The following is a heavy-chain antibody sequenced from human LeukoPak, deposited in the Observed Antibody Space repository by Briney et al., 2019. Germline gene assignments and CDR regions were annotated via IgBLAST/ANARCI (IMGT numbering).Heavy chain of an antibody. CDR3: ARSYYDFWSGYFDY. D-gene: IGHD3-3*01. Sequence: AASVKVSCKASGYTFTGYYMHLVRQAPRQGLEWMGWINPNSGGTNYAQKFQGRVTMTRDTSISTAYMELSRLRSDDTAVYYCARSYYDFWSGYFDYWGQGTLVTVSS. V-gene: IGHV1-2*02. J-gene: IGHJ4*02. CDR2: INPNSGGT. CDR1: GYTFTGYY.